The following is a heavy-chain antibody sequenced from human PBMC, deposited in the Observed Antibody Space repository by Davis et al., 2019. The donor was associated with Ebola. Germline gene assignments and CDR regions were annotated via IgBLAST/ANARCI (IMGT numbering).Heavy chain of an antibody. CDR3: ARGGGSSKRTMDY. V-gene: IGHV1-2*04. D-gene: IGHD1-26*01. CDR2: INPNSGGT. CDR1: GYTFTGYY. J-gene: IGHJ4*02. Sequence: ASVKVSCKASGYTFTGYYMHWVRQAPGQGLEWMGWINPNSGGTNYAQKFQGWVTMTRDTSISTAYMELSRLRSDDTAVYYWARGGGSSKRTMDYWGQGTLVTVSS.